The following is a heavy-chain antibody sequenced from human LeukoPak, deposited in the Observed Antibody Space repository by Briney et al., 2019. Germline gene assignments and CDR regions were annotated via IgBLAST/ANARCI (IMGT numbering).Heavy chain of an antibody. CDR2: ISSGSTYI. CDR1: GFTLSRYT. CDR3: ARDPTQYYFDSSGYYHPVDY. J-gene: IGHJ4*02. V-gene: IGHV3-21*01. D-gene: IGHD3-22*01. Sequence: PGGSLRLSCAASGFTLSRYTMNWVRQAPGKGLEWVSSISSGSTYIYYADSVKGRFTISRDNAKNSLYLQMNSLRAEDTAVYYCARDPTQYYFDSSGYYHPVDYWGQGTLVTVSS.